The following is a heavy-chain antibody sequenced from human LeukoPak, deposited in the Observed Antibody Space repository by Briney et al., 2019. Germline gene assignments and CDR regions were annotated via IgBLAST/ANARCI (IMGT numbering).Heavy chain of an antibody. J-gene: IGHJ3*02. CDR2: IIPIFGTA. D-gene: IGHD5-18*01. Sequence: SVKVSCKVSGGTFSSYAISWVRQAPGQGLEWMGRIIPIFGTANYAQKFQGRVTITTDESTSTAYMELSSLRSEDTAVYYCARDEYSYGLGDAFEIWGQGTMVTVSS. CDR3: ARDEYSYGLGDAFEI. CDR1: GGTFSSYA. V-gene: IGHV1-69*05.